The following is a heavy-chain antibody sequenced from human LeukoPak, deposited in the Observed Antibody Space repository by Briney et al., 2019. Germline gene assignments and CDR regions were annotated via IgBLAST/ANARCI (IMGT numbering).Heavy chain of an antibody. D-gene: IGHD7-27*01. CDR2: ISSSGGTI. J-gene: IGHJ3*02. CDR1: GFTFSSYE. CDR3: ARGRGLLGII. V-gene: IGHV3-48*03. Sequence: GGSLRLSCAASGFTFSSYEMNWVRQAPGKGLEWVSYISSSGGTIYYADSVEGRFTISRDNAKNSLYLQMNSLRAEDTAVYYCARGRGLLGIIWGQGTMVTVSS.